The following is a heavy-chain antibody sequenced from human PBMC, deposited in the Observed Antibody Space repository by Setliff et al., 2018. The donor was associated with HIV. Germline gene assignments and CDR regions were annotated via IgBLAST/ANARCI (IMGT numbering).Heavy chain of an antibody. D-gene: IGHD2-21*02. CDR2: ISASNGDT. Sequence: ASVKVSCKASGYTFRRFGITWVRQAPGQGLEWMGWISASNGDTNYAQKFQGRVTMTTDASTSTAYMELRSLRSDDTAVYYCARAGAEVTSHFDWWGQGTLVTVSS. CDR1: GYTFRRFG. V-gene: IGHV1-18*04. CDR3: ARAGAEVTSHFDW. J-gene: IGHJ4*02.